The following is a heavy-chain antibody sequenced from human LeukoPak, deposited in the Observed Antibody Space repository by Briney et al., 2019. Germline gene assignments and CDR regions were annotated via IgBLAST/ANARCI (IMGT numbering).Heavy chain of an antibody. D-gene: IGHD2-2*01. V-gene: IGHV3-13*01. J-gene: IGHJ3*02. CDR2: IGTAGDT. CDR1: GFTFSSYD. CDR3: ARGARTSWQELIDAFDI. Sequence: PGGSLRLSCAASGFTFSSYDMHWVRQATGKGLEWVSAIGTAGDTYYPGSVKGRFTISRENAKNSSYLQVNSLRAGDTAVYYCARGARTSWQELIDAFDIWGQGTMVTVSS.